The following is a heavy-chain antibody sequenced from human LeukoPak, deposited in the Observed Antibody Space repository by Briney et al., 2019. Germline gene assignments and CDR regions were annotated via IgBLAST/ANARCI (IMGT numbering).Heavy chain of an antibody. D-gene: IGHD3-10*01. J-gene: IGHJ4*02. CDR1: GYSFTGYY. V-gene: IGHV1-46*01. CDR2: INSSGGGT. Sequence: ASVKVSCKASGYSFTGYYIHWVRQAPGQGLEWLGTINSSGGGTTYAQKFQGRLTMTRDTSTRTVYMEPTSLTSEDTGVYYCARDALAMSSYFDYWGQRTLVTVSS. CDR3: ARDALAMSSYFDY.